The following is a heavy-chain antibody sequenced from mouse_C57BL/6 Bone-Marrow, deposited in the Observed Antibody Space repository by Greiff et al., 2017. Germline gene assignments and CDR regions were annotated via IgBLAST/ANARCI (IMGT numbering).Heavy chain of an antibody. J-gene: IGHJ4*01. V-gene: IGHV1-81*01. CDR1: GYTFTSYG. CDR3: ARGGFTTVVEYYAMDY. CDR2: IYPRSGNT. D-gene: IGHD1-1*01. Sequence: VQLQQSGAELARPGASVKLSCKASGYTFTSYGISWVKQRTGQGLEWIGEIYPRSGNTYYNEQFKGKATLTADKSSSTAYMELRSLTSEDSAVYFCARGGFTTVVEYYAMDYWGQGTSVTVSS.